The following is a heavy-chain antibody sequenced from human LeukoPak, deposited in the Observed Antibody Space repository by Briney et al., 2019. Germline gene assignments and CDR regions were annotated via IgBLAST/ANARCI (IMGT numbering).Heavy chain of an antibody. V-gene: IGHV3-33*06. D-gene: IGHD1-26*01. CDR3: AKRSTQYSGSYFDAFDA. CDR2: IWYDGSDK. J-gene: IGHJ3*01. Sequence: GGSLSLSCAASGFSFSTYGMHWVRQAPGKGLEWVAVIWYDGSDKDYADSVKGRFTISRDNSKNTVFLQINSLKAEDTAVYYCAKRSTQYSGSYFDAFDAWGQGTMVIVSS. CDR1: GFSFSTYG.